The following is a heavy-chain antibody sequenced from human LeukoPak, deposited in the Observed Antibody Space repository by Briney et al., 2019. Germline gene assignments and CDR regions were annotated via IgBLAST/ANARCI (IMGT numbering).Heavy chain of an antibody. CDR2: IYYSGST. Sequence: SETLSLTCTVSGGSISSYYWSWIRQPPGKGLEWIGYIYYSGSTNYNPSLKSRVTISVDTSKNQFSLKLSSVTAADTAVYYCARESRFTIFGVVMSYYFDYGGQGTLVTVSS. V-gene: IGHV4-59*01. D-gene: IGHD3-3*01. J-gene: IGHJ4*02. CDR1: GGSISSYY. CDR3: ARESRFTIFGVVMSYYFDY.